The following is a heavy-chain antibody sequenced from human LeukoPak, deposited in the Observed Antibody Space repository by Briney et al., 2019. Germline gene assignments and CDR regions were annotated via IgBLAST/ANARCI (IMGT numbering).Heavy chain of an antibody. V-gene: IGHV1-46*01. CDR1: GYTFINNW. D-gene: IGHD2-21*02. CDR2: INPTGTGT. Sequence: ASVKVSCKASGYTFINNWMHWVRQAPGQGLEWIGLINPTGTGTLYAQKFQGRVTMTTDTSTSTAYMELRSLRSEDTAVYYCARGPSSDDYYMDVWGKGTTVTVSS. J-gene: IGHJ6*03. CDR3: ARGPSSDDYYMDV.